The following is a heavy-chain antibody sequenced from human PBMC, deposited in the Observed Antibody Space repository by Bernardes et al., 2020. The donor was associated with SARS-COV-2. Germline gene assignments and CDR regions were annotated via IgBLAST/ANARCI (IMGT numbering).Heavy chain of an antibody. D-gene: IGHD6-6*01. CDR2: ISAIGGST. Sequence: GWSLRLSCVASGFTFNKNAMTWVRQVPGKGLEWVSAISAIGGSTYYAESVKGRFTVSRDNSRNTLYLEMNSLRAEDTAVYYCSKNAKYSSSSMEVWGQGTTVTVS. J-gene: IGHJ6*02. V-gene: IGHV3-23*01. CDR3: SKNAKYSSSSMEV. CDR1: GFTFNKNA.